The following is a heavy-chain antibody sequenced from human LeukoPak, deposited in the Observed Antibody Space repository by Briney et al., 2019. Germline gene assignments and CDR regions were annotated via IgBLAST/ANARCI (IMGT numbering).Heavy chain of an antibody. CDR3: TRGPYSSGLDV. D-gene: IGHD6-19*01. J-gene: IGHJ6*02. CDR2: IRSKAYGGTT. Sequence: GGSLRLSCAASGFTFSSYSMNWVRQAPGKGLEWVGFIRSKAYGGTTEYAASVKGRFTISKDDSKSIAYLQMNSLKTEDTAVYYCTRGPYSSGLDVWGQGTTVTVSS. CDR1: GFTFSSYS. V-gene: IGHV3-49*04.